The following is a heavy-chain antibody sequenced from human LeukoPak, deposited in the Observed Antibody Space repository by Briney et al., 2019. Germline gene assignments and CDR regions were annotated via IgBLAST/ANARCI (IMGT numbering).Heavy chain of an antibody. Sequence: ASVKVSCKVSGYTLTELSMHWVRQAPRKGLEWMGGFDPEDGETIYAQKFQGRVTMTEDTSTDTAYMELSSLRSEDTAVYYCAAEGQTINYYYYYMDVWGKGTTVTVSS. V-gene: IGHV1-24*01. CDR2: FDPEDGET. CDR3: AAEGQTINYYYYYMDV. CDR1: GYTLTELS. J-gene: IGHJ6*03. D-gene: IGHD4/OR15-4a*01.